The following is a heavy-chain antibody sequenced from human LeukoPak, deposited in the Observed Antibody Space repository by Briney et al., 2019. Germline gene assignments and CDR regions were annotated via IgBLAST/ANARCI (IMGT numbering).Heavy chain of an antibody. CDR3: AKDRVAPFDY. J-gene: IGHJ4*02. CDR2: IRYDGSNK. CDR1: GFTFSSYG. V-gene: IGHV3-30*02. D-gene: IGHD3-10*01. Sequence: GGSLRLSGAASGFTFSSYGMHWVRQAPGKGLGWVAFIRYDGSNKYYADSVKGRFTISRDNSKNTLYLQMNSLRAEDTAVYYCAKDRVAPFDYWGQGTLVTVSS.